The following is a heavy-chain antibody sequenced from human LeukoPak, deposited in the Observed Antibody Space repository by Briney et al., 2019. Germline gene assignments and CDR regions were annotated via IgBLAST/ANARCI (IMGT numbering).Heavy chain of an antibody. Sequence: PSETLSLTCTVPGVSISSGSYYWSWIRQPAGKGLEWIGRIYTSGSTNYNPSLKSRVTISVDTSKNQFSLKLSSVTAADTAVYYCARVDYPRNSIAAAARDYFDYWGQGTLVTVSS. J-gene: IGHJ4*02. D-gene: IGHD6-13*01. CDR1: GVSISSGSYY. V-gene: IGHV4-61*02. CDR3: ARVDYPRNSIAAAARDYFDY. CDR2: IYTSGST.